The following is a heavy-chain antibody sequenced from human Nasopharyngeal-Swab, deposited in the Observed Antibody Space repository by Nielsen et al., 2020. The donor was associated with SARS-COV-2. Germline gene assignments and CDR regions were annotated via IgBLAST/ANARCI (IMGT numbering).Heavy chain of an antibody. Sequence: GGSLRLSCAASGFTFSSYSMNWVRQAPGKGLEWVSSISSSSSYICYAASVKGRFTISRDNAKNSLYLQMNSLRAEDTAVYYCASVRLGYCSGGSCYSDYYWGQGTLVTVSS. D-gene: IGHD2-15*01. CDR1: GFTFSSYS. CDR3: ASVRLGYCSGGSCYSDYY. V-gene: IGHV3-21*01. CDR2: ISSSSSYI. J-gene: IGHJ4*02.